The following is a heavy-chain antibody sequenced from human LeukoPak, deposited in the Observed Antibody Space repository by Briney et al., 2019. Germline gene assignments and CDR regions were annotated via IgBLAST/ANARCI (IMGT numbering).Heavy chain of an antibody. CDR2: IKSKTDGGTT. CDR3: TTVSDYGDHNY. V-gene: IGHV3-15*01. CDR1: GFTFSNAW. J-gene: IGHJ4*02. D-gene: IGHD4-17*01. Sequence: PGGSLRLSCAASGFTFSNAWMSWVRQAPGKGLEWDGRIKSKTDGGTTDYAAPVKGRFTISRDDSKNTLYLQMNSLKTEDTAVYYCTTVSDYGDHNYWGQGTLVTVSS.